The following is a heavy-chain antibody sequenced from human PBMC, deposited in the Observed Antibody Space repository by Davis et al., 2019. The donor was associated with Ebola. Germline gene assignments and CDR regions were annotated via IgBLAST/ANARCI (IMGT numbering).Heavy chain of an antibody. CDR2: ISAYNGNT. Sequence: ASVKVSCKASGYIFTSYAMHWVRQAPGQGLEWMGWISAYNGNTNYAQKLQGRVTMTTDTSTSTAYMELRSLRSDDTAVYYCARAYHYGDYYDYWGQGTLVTVSS. V-gene: IGHV1-18*01. J-gene: IGHJ4*02. CDR3: ARAYHYGDYYDY. CDR1: GYIFTSYA. D-gene: IGHD4-17*01.